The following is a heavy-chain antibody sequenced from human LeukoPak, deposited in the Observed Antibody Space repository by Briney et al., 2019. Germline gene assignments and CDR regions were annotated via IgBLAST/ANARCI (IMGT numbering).Heavy chain of an antibody. Sequence: GGSLRLSCAASGFTFSRFAMNWVRQAPGKGLEWVSYISSSSSNDIYYVDSVKGRFTISRDNAKNSLYLQMNSLRDEDTAAYYCARALSSGWSHAFDIWGQGTMVTVSS. CDR3: ARALSSGWSHAFDI. V-gene: IGHV3-48*03. J-gene: IGHJ3*02. D-gene: IGHD6-19*01. CDR2: ISSSSSNDI. CDR1: GFTFSRFA.